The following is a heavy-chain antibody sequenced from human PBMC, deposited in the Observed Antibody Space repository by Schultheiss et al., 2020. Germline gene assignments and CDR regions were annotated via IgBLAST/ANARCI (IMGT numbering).Heavy chain of an antibody. Sequence: GGSLRLSCAASGFTFSSYAMSWVRQAPGKGLEWVSAISGSGGSTYYADSVKGRFTISRDNSKNTLYLQMNSLRAEDTAVYYCAKVGFRDIVVVPAAPPGWFDPWGQGTLATVS. CDR2: ISGSGGST. CDR3: AKVGFRDIVVVPAAPPGWFDP. V-gene: IGHV3-23*01. CDR1: GFTFSSYA. D-gene: IGHD2-2*01. J-gene: IGHJ5*02.